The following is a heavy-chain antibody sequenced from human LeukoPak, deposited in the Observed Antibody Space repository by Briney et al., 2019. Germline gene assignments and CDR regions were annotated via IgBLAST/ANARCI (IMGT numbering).Heavy chain of an antibody. CDR1: GFTFSSYS. V-gene: IGHV3-21*01. Sequence: GGSLRLSCAASGFTFSSYSMNWVRQAPGKGLEWVSSISSSSYIYYADSVKGRFTISRDNAKNSLYLQMNSLRAEDTAVYYCAGDPEWELGGTADAFDIWGQGTMVTVSS. J-gene: IGHJ3*02. CDR2: ISSSSYI. CDR3: AGDPEWELGGTADAFDI. D-gene: IGHD1-26*01.